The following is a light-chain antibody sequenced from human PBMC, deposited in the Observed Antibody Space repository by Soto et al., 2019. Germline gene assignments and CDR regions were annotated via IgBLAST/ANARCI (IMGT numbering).Light chain of an antibody. CDR2: RNN. V-gene: IGLV1-47*01. CDR1: SSNIGSNS. J-gene: IGLJ2*01. Sequence: QSVLTQPPSVSGTPGPRVTISCSGSSSNIGSNSVYWYQQFPGTAPKLLIYRNNQWPSGVPERFSGSKSGTSASLAISGLRSEDEADYYCATWDDRLSGHVVFGGGTKLTVL. CDR3: ATWDDRLSGHVV.